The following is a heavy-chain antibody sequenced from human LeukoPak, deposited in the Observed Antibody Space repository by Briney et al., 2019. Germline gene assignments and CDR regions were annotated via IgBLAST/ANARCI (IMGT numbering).Heavy chain of an antibody. Sequence: PGGSLRLSCAASGFTFSTYAMSWARQAPGKGLDWVSTISGSGGSTYYADSVKGRFTVSRDNSKNTLYLQMNSLRAEDTALYHCVEDMCGGDCSYAFELWGQGTMVTVSS. CDR1: GFTFSTYA. CDR3: VEDMCGGDCSYAFEL. D-gene: IGHD2-21*02. V-gene: IGHV3-23*01. J-gene: IGHJ3*01. CDR2: ISGSGGST.